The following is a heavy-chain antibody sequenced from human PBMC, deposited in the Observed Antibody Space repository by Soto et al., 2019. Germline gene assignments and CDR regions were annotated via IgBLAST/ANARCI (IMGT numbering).Heavy chain of an antibody. Sequence: QVQLQESGPGLVKPSGTLSLTCAVSGGSISSSNWSGWVRQPPGKGLEWIGEIYHSGITNYNPSLKSRVTMAVDKSRNQFSLKLSSVTAADTAVYYCARRWGEGRVDYWGQGTLVTVSS. J-gene: IGHJ4*02. D-gene: IGHD3-10*01. CDR1: GGSISSSNW. CDR2: IYHSGIT. CDR3: ARRWGEGRVDY. V-gene: IGHV4-4*02.